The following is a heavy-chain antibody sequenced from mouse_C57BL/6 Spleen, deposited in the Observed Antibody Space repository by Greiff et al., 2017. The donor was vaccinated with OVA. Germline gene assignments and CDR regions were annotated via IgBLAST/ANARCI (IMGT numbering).Heavy chain of an antibody. CDR2: IDPSDSYT. Sequence: QVQLQQPGAELVMPGASVKLSCKASGYTFTSYWMHWVKQRPGQGLEWIGEIDPSDSYTNYNQKFKGKSTLTVDKSSSTAYMQLSSLTSEDSAVYYGARKEGYGSSRYYFDDWGQGTTLTVSS. CDR1: GYTFTSYW. D-gene: IGHD1-1*01. J-gene: IGHJ2*01. CDR3: ARKEGYGSSRYYFDD. V-gene: IGHV1-69*01.